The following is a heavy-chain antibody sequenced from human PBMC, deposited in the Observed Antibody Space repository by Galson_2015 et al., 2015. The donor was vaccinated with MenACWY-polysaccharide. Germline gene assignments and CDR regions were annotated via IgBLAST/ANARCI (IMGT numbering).Heavy chain of an antibody. Sequence: SLRLSCAASGFGVSHFGMHWIRQAPGKGLEWVAVISYGGDSQYYGDSVRGRFTISTDTSNNTLYLQMTSLTTEDTAVYYCAKVMTHLYQYIDVWGQGTTVIVSS. V-gene: IGHV3-30*18. D-gene: IGHD3-16*02. J-gene: IGHJ6*03. CDR3: AKVMTHLYQYIDV. CDR1: GFGVSHFG. CDR2: ISYGGDSQ.